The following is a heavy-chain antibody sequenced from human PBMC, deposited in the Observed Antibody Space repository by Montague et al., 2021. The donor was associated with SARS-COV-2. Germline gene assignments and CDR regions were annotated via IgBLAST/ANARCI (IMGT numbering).Heavy chain of an antibody. CDR1: GDSMSSAY. D-gene: IGHD3-16*02. V-gene: IGHV4-59*13. CDR3: ARSVVGGTYRHTRWFDP. Sequence: SETLSLTCTVAGDSMSSAYWNWTRQPPGKGLEYIGYTYYSGVANYNPSLRSRVTISLDTSRNQFSLNLRSVTAADTAVYYCARSVVGGTYRHTRWFDPWGQGTLVTVFS. J-gene: IGHJ5*02. CDR2: TYYSGVA.